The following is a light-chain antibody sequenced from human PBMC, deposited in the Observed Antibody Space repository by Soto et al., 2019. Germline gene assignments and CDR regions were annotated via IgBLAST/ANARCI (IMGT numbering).Light chain of an antibody. CDR2: GAS. Sequence: EIVIPQSPATLSVSPGERATLSCRASQSVSSNFAWYQQKPGQAPRLLIYGASTRATGIPARFSGSGSGTEFTLTISSLQSEDFAVYYCQQYNNWPPGTFGQGTKVEIK. J-gene: IGKJ1*01. CDR3: QQYNNWPPGT. V-gene: IGKV3-15*01. CDR1: QSVSSN.